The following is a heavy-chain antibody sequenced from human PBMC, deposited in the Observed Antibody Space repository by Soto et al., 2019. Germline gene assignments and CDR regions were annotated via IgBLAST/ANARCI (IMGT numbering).Heavy chain of an antibody. CDR2: INAGNGNT. D-gene: IGHD2-2*01. V-gene: IGHV1-3*01. Sequence: ASVKVSCKASGYTFTSYAMHWVRQAPGQRLEWMGWINAGNGNTKYSQKFQGRVTITRDTSASTAYMELSSLRSEDTAVYYCARGLNILPAASSGSWFDPWGHGTLVTVTS. J-gene: IGHJ5*02. CDR1: GYTFTSYA. CDR3: ARGLNILPAASSGSWFDP.